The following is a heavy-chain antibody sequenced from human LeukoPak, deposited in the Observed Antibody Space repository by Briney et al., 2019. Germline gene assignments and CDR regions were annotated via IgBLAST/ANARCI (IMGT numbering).Heavy chain of an antibody. V-gene: IGHV3-23*01. Sequence: GGSLRLSCAASGFTFSSYAMSWVRQAPGRGLEWVSVINASGGDTDFADSVKGRFTISRDNSKNTLYLQMNSLRAEDTAVYYCAKRGGNFYFDYWGQGTLVTVSS. CDR2: INASGGDT. J-gene: IGHJ4*02. CDR1: GFTFSSYA. D-gene: IGHD4-23*01. CDR3: AKRGGNFYFDY.